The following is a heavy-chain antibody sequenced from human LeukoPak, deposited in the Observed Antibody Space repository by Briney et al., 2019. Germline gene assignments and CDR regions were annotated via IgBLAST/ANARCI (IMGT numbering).Heavy chain of an antibody. Sequence: GGSLRLSCAASGFTFDDYGMSWVRQAPGKGLEWVSGINWNGGITAYADSVRGRFTISRDSAKNSLYLQMNSLRAEDTALYYCAKVLSISSPHNYYMDVWGKGTTVTISS. D-gene: IGHD2-2*01. CDR2: INWNGGIT. V-gene: IGHV3-20*04. J-gene: IGHJ6*03. CDR1: GFTFDDYG. CDR3: AKVLSISSPHNYYMDV.